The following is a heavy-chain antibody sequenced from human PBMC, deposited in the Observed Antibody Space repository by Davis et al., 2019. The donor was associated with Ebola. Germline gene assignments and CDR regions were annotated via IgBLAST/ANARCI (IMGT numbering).Heavy chain of an antibody. D-gene: IGHD6-19*01. CDR2: ISSSSSYI. J-gene: IGHJ2*01. CDR1: GFTFSSYS. V-gene: IGHV3-21*01. CDR3: ARHPGGYSSGWYWYFDL. Sequence: AGSLRLSCAASGFTFSSYSMNWVRQAPGKGLEWVSSISSSSSYIYYADSVKGRFTISRDNAKNSLYLQMNSLRAEDTAVYYCARHPGGYSSGWYWYFDLWGRGTLVTVSP.